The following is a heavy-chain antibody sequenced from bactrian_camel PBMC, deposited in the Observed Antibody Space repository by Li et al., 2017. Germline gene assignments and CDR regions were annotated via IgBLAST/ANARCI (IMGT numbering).Heavy chain of an antibody. Sequence: HVQLVESGGCSVQAGGSLRLFCTAPGFTSISCGMHWYRQAPGKEREFVSSITIDGTTNYADSVKGQFTISKDKAKDTRYTRYLQMNSLKPEVTAMLSSDLFPDGGGGRRLLGPGDPGHRL. J-gene: IGHJ4*01. D-gene: IGHD7*01. CDR2: ITIDGTT. V-gene: IGHV3S55*01. CDR1: GFTSISCG. CDR3: DLFPDGGGGRRL.